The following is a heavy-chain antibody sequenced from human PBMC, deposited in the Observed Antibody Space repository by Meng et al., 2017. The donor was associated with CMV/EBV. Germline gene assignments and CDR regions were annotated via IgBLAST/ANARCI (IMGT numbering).Heavy chain of an antibody. J-gene: IGHJ4*02. V-gene: IGHV4-39*07. CDR2: IYYSGST. D-gene: IGHD4-11*01. Sequence: SETLSLTCTVSGGSISSSSYYWGWIRQPPGKGLEWIGSIYYSGSTYYNPSLKSRVTISVDMSKNQFSLKLSSVTAADTAVYYCARAPDPKPTTVTTSEYYFDYWGQGTLVTVSS. CDR1: GGSISSSSYY. CDR3: ARAPDPKPTTVTTSEYYFDY.